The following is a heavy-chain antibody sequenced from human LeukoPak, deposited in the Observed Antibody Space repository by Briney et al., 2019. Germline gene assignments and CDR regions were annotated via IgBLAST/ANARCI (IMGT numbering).Heavy chain of an antibody. Sequence: GGSLRLSCAASGFRLSDYDMNWVRQAPGKGLEWVSSISTGSRYIYYAYSVKGRFTISRDDAKNSLYLQMDYLRAEDTAIYYCARADCSGSTCYLRRSWFDPWGQGTLVTVSS. J-gene: IGHJ5*02. CDR2: ISTGSRYI. D-gene: IGHD2-2*01. CDR1: GFRLSDYD. CDR3: ARADCSGSTCYLRRSWFDP. V-gene: IGHV3-21*01.